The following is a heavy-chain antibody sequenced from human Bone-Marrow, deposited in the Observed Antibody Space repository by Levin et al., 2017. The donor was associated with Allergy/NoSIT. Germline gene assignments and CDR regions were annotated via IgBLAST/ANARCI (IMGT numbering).Heavy chain of an antibody. D-gene: IGHD3-10*02. V-gene: IGHV3-30*04. Sequence: PRASVKVSCAASRFTFSNYAMHWVRQAPGKGLEWVAVISYDGSEKYYADSVKGRFTISRDNSKNTLYLQMNSLRVEDAAVYYCARDMSPYNYYGLDVWGQGTTVTVSS. J-gene: IGHJ6*02. CDR2: ISYDGSEK. CDR1: RFTFSNYA. CDR3: ARDMSPYNYYGLDV.